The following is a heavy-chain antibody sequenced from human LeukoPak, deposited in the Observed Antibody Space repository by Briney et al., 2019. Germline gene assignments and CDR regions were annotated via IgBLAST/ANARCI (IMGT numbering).Heavy chain of an antibody. CDR3: ARVEWELLHDY. D-gene: IGHD1-26*01. J-gene: IGHJ4*02. CDR2: IKQDGSEK. V-gene: IGHV3-7*01. Sequence: GGSLRLSRAASGFTFSSYWMSWVRQAPGKGLEWVANIKQDGSEKYYVDSVKGRFTISRDNAKSSLYLQMNSLRAEDTAVYYCARVEWELLHDYWGQGTLVTVSS. CDR1: GFTFSSYW.